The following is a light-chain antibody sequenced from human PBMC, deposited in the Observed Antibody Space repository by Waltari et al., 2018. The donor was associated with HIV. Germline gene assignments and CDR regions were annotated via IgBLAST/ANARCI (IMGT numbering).Light chain of an antibody. CDR2: GAS. Sequence: DIVLTQSPRLLSLSPGERTTRSCRATQNIGDNLAWFLQKVGQPPRLLIYGASNRANGVPDRFTASGSGRDFSLIISRLEPEDFAVYYCQQYDESPVTFGPGTKVEF. J-gene: IGKJ1*01. CDR3: QQYDESPVT. CDR1: QNIGDN. V-gene: IGKV3-20*01.